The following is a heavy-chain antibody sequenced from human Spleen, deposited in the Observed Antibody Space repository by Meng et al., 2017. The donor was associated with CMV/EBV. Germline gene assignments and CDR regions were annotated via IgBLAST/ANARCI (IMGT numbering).Heavy chain of an antibody. D-gene: IGHD5-18*01. V-gene: IGHV1-46*01. CDR3: ARGTGWIQQWPHSYYFDY. CDR2: INPSGGST. CDR1: TFTSYH. J-gene: IGHJ4*02. Sequence: TFTSYHMHWVRQVPGQGLEWMGIINPSGGSTTYAQRFQGRVTMTSDTSTSTVYMELSSLRSEDTAVYYCARGTGWIQQWPHSYYFDYWGQGTLVTVSS.